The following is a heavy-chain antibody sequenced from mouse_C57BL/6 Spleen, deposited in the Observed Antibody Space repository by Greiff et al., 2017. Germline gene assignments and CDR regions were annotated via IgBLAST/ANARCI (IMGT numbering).Heavy chain of an antibody. V-gene: IGHV1-55*01. CDR3: ARSPLPYSNYDY. CDR1: GYTFTSYW. J-gene: IGHJ2*01. CDR2: IYPGSGST. Sequence: VQLQQPGAELVKPGASVQMSCKASGYTFTSYWITWVKQRPGQGLEWIGDIYPGSGSTNYNEKFKSKATLTVDTSSSTAYMQLSSLTSEDSAVYYCARSPLPYSNYDYWGQGTTLTVSS. D-gene: IGHD2-5*01.